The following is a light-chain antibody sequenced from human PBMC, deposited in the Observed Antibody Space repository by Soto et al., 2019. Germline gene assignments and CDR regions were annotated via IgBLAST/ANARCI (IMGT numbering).Light chain of an antibody. V-gene: IGLV2-14*01. J-gene: IGLJ1*01. CDR3: SSYTSSSTRV. CDR2: EDT. Sequence: QSAPTQPASVSGSPGQSITISCTGTSSDIGGYQHVSWYQQHPGKAPKLMIYEDTKRPSGVSNRFSGSKSGNTASLTISGLQAEDEADYYCSSYTSSSTRVFGTGTKVTVL. CDR1: SSDIGGYQH.